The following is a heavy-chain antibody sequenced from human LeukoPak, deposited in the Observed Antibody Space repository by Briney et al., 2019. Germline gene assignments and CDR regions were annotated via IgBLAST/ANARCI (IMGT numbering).Heavy chain of an antibody. J-gene: IGHJ3*02. V-gene: IGHV4-61*02. CDR1: GGSISSGSYY. Sequence: SETLSLTCTVSGGSISSGSYYWSWIRQPAGKGLEWIGRIYTSGSTNYNPALKSRVTISIDTSKNQFSLKLSSVTAADTAVYYYARSVRSQQDAFDIWGQGTMVTVSS. CDR2: IYTSGST. CDR3: ARSVRSQQDAFDI.